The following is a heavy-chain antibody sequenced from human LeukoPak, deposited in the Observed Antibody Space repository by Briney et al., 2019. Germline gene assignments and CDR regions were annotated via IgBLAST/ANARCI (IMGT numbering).Heavy chain of an antibody. V-gene: IGHV3-66*02. Sequence: GGSLRLSCAASGFTVSSNYMSWVRQAPGKGLEWVSVIYSGGSTYYADSVKGRFTISRDNSKSTLYLQMNSLRAEDTAVYYCARDYNGDYGYFDLWGRGTLVTVSS. D-gene: IGHD3-10*01. CDR2: IYSGGST. CDR3: ARDYNGDYGYFDL. J-gene: IGHJ2*01. CDR1: GFTVSSNY.